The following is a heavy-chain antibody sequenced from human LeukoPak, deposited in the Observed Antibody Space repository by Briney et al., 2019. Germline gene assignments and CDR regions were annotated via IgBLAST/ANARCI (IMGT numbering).Heavy chain of an antibody. CDR3: ARDGLRLGELGGAFDV. D-gene: IGHD3-16*01. CDR2: IYSGGRT. V-gene: IGHV3-53*01. CDR1: GFTVSSDY. Sequence: PGGSLRLSCAVSGFTVSSDYMSWVRQAPGKGLEWVSVIYSGGRTLYADSVKGRFTISRANSMNTLDLQMNSLRVEDTAMYYCARDGLRLGELGGAFDVWGQGTMVTVSS. J-gene: IGHJ3*01.